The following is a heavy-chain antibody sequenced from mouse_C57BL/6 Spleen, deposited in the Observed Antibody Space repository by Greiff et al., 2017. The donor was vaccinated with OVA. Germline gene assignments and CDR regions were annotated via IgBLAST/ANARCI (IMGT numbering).Heavy chain of an antibody. CDR3: ARHYYGSSYPFAY. V-gene: IGHV1-64*01. Sequence: QVQLKQPGAELVKPGASVKLSCKASGYTFTSYWMHWVKQRPGQGLEWIGMIHPNSGSTNYNEKFKSKATLTVDKSSSTAYMQLSSLTSEDSAVYYCARHYYGSSYPFAYWGQGTLVTVSA. D-gene: IGHD1-1*01. CDR2: IHPNSGST. J-gene: IGHJ3*01. CDR1: GYTFTSYW.